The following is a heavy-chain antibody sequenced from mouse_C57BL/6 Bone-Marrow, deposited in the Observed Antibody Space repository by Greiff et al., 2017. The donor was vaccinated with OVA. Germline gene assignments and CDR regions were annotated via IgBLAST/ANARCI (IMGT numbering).Heavy chain of an antibody. CDR3: ASLLWYRHWYFDV. V-gene: IGHV1-69*01. CDR1: GYTFTSYW. CDR2: IDPSDSYT. J-gene: IGHJ1*03. Sequence: VQLQQPGAELVMPGASVKLSCKASGYTFTSYWMHWVKQRPGQGLEWIGEIDPSDSYTNYNQKFKGKSTLTVDKSSSTAYMQLSSLTSEDSAVYYCASLLWYRHWYFDVWGTGTTVTVSS. D-gene: IGHD2-1*01.